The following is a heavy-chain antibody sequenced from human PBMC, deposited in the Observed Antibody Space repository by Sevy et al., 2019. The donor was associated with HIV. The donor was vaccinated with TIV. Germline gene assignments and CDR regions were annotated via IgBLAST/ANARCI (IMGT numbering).Heavy chain of an antibody. J-gene: IGHJ6*02. CDR2: IKSKADGGTT. V-gene: IGHV3-15*01. CDR1: GFTFTYAW. D-gene: IGHD2-8*02. CDR3: TKDPIIVLLVTDGMDV. Sequence: GGSLRLSCAASGFTFTYAWMSWVRQAPGKGLEWVGRIKSKADGGTTDYAAPVKCRFTISRDDSKNTLYLQMNSLKTADTAVYYCTKDPIIVLLVTDGMDVWGQGTTVTVSS.